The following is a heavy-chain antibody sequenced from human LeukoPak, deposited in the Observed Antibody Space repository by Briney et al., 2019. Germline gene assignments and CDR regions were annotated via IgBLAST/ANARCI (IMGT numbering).Heavy chain of an antibody. CDR3: AKDTGSYYAYYFDY. J-gene: IGHJ4*02. V-gene: IGHV3-30*02. D-gene: IGHD3-10*01. CDR1: GFTFSSYG. CDR2: IRYDGSNE. Sequence: PGGSLRLSCAASGFTFSSYGMHWVRQAPGKGLEWVAFIRYDGSNEYYADSVKGRFTISRDNSKNTLYLQMNSLRAEDTAVYYCAKDTGSYYAYYFDYWGQGTLVTVSS.